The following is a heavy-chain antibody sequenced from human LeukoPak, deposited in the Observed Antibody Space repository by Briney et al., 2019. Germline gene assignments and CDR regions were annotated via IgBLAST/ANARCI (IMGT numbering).Heavy chain of an antibody. J-gene: IGHJ4*02. Sequence: PSETLSLTCTVSGYSISSGYYWGWIRPPPGKGLEWIGSIYHTGSTYYNPSLKSRITISVDTSKNQFSLKLTSVTAADTAVYYCARERSSGYYDSSGVDYWGQGTLVTVSS. CDR2: IYHTGST. CDR3: ARERSSGYYDSSGVDY. V-gene: IGHV4-38-2*02. D-gene: IGHD3-22*01. CDR1: GYSISSGYY.